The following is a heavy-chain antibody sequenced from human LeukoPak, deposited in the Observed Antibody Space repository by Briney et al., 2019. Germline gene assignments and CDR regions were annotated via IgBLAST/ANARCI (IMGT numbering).Heavy chain of an antibody. CDR3: TRHRGSSWYSGRGDFFDY. J-gene: IGHJ4*02. Sequence: SETLSLTCTVSGGSISSSYWSWIRQPPGQGLEWIVYIYTGSTNSHPSLKSRVTVSLDTYTHQFSLKLTYVTAADPAVYSCTRHRGSSWYSGRGDFFDYSGQGTLVTVSS. CDR1: GGSISSSY. CDR2: IYTGST. D-gene: IGHD6-13*01. V-gene: IGHV4-59*08.